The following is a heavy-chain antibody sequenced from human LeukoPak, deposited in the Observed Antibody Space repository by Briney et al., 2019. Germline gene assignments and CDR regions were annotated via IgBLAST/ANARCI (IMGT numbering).Heavy chain of an antibody. CDR2: INPSGGST. J-gene: IGHJ4*02. D-gene: IGHD3-22*01. CDR1: GYTFTSYY. CDR3: ATLGPSAYDSSGYYLGY. Sequence: ASVKVSCKSSGYTFTSYYMHGVRQPPGQGLEWMGIINPSGGSTSYAQKFQGRVTMDRDTSTSSVYMELSSLRTEETAVYYCATLGPSAYDSSGYYLGYWGQGTLVTVSS. V-gene: IGHV1-46*01.